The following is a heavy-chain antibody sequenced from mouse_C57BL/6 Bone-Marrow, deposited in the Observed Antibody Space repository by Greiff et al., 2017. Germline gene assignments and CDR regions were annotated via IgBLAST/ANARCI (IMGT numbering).Heavy chain of an antibody. D-gene: IGHD1-1*01. CDR1: GSTFTSYW. J-gene: IGHJ4*01. CDR2: IHPNSGST. Sequence: QVQLQQPGAELVKPGASVKLSCKASGSTFTSYWMHWVKQRPGQGLEWIGMIHPNSGSTNYNEKFKSKATLTVDKSSSTAYMQLSSLISVDSAVYYCARDDYYGSSPMDYWGQGASVTVCS. V-gene: IGHV1-64*01. CDR3: ARDDYYGSSPMDY.